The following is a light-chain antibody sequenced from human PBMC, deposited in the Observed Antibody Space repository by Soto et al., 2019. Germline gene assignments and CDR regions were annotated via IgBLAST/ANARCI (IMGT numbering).Light chain of an antibody. CDR1: QSVSSN. CDR2: SAS. CDR3: QQYNNWPRT. J-gene: IGKJ1*01. Sequence: EIVMTQSPATLSVSPGERATLSCRASQSVSSNLAWYQQKPGQAPRLLIYSASTGATGIPARFSGSGSGTEFTLPISSLHSEDFAVYYCQQYNNWPRTFGQGTKVDIK. V-gene: IGKV3-15*01.